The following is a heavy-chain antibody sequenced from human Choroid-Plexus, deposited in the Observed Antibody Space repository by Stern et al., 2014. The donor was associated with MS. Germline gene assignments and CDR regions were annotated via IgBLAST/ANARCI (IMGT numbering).Heavy chain of an antibody. D-gene: IGHD2/OR15-2a*01. CDR2: VSYDGSNK. CDR3: AKDRQYLTYFFDH. V-gene: IGHV3-30*18. Sequence: VQLEESGGGVVQPGRPLRLSCVASGFTFGSCAMHWVRQAPGKGLEWVAGVSYDGSNKYYADSVKGRFTISRDNSQNTLYMQMSSLRPEDTAVYYCAKDRQYLTYFFDHWGQGSLDTVSS. J-gene: IGHJ5*02. CDR1: GFTFGSCA.